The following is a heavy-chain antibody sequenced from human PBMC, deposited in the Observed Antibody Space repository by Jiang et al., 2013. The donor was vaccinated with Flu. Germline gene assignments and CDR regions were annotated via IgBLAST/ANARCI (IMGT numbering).Heavy chain of an antibody. CDR1: GYTFTSYD. D-gene: IGHD3-10*01. Sequence: EVKKPGASVKVSCKASGYTFTSYDINWVRQATGQGLEWMGWMNPNSGNTGYAQKFQGRVTMTRNTSISTAYMELSSLRSEDTAVYYCAGTYYGSGNGYWYFDLWGRGTLVTVSS. V-gene: IGHV1-8*01. CDR3: AGTYYGSGNGYWYFDL. J-gene: IGHJ2*01. CDR2: MNPNSGNT.